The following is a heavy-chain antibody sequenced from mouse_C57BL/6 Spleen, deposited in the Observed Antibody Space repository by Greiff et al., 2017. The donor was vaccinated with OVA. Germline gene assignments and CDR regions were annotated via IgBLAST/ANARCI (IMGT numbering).Heavy chain of an antibody. CDR1: GYTFTSYW. D-gene: IGHD1-1*01. CDR2: IHPNSGST. J-gene: IGHJ4*01. CDR3: ARRSTVPAMDY. V-gene: IGHV1-64*01. Sequence: VQLQQPGAELVKPGASVKLSCKASGYTFTSYWMHWVKQRPGQGLEWIGMIHPNSGSTNYNEKFKSKATLTVDKSSSTAYMQLSSLTSEDSAVYYCARRSTVPAMDYWGQGTSVTVSS.